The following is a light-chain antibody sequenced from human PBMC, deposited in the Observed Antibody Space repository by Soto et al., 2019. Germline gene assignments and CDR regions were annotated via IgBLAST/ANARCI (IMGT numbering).Light chain of an antibody. CDR2: WAS. V-gene: IGKV4-1*01. J-gene: IGKJ4*01. CDR1: QSVFYTSNNKNY. CDR3: QQYYNTPLT. Sequence: DIVMTQSPDSLAVSLGERATINCKCSQSVFYTSNNKNYFAWYQQKPGQPPKLLIYWASTRESGVPDRFSGSGSGTHFTLTISSLQAEDVAVYYCQQYYNTPLTFGGGTKVDIK.